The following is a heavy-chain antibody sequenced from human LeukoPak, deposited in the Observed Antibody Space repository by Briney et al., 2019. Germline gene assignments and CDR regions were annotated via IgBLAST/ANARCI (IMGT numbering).Heavy chain of an antibody. D-gene: IGHD3-10*01. J-gene: IGHJ5*02. CDR3: ARVVYIVVRGVIITYWFDP. V-gene: IGHV1-18*04. CDR2: ISAYNGNT. Sequence: EASVNASCKASGYTFTSYGISWVRQAPGQGLEWMGWISAYNGNTNYAQKLQGRVTMTTDTSTSTAYMELRSLRSDDTAVYYCARVVYIVVRGVIITYWFDPWGQGTLVTVSS. CDR1: GYTFTSYG.